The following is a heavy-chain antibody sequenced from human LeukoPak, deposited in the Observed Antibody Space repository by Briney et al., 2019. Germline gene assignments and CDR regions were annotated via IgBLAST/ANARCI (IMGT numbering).Heavy chain of an antibody. CDR2: IADKGGEK. J-gene: IGHJ4*02. CDR3: ARVGDRHLTFDY. Sequence: PGRSLRLSCAASGSTFSGHLLHWVRQAPGKGLEWVAGIADKGGEKYYADSVSGRFTITRDNSKNTLYLQMNSLRPEDTAVYFCARVGDRHLTFDYWGRGTLVTVST. V-gene: IGHV3-30*01. CDR1: GSTFSGHL. D-gene: IGHD3-16*01.